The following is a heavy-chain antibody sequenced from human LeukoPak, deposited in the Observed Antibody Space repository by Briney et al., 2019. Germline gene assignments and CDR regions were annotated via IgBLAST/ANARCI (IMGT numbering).Heavy chain of an antibody. CDR1: GFTFSTYS. CDR2: ISSSSGSI. Sequence: GGSLRLSCVASGFTFSTYSMNWVRQAPGKGLEWVSYISSSSGSIYYADSVKGRFTISRDNARNSLYLQMNSLRAEDTAVYYCARTSTNSGSYDYWGQGTLVTVSS. D-gene: IGHD1-26*01. CDR3: ARTSTNSGSYDY. V-gene: IGHV3-48*04. J-gene: IGHJ4*02.